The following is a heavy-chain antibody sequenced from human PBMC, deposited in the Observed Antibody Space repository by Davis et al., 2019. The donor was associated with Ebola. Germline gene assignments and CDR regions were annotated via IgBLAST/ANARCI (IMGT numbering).Heavy chain of an antibody. CDR3: ARERGYYGSRYYYYGMDV. V-gene: IGHV4-59*08. D-gene: IGHD3-10*01. CDR2: IYYSGST. Sequence: MPSETLSLTCTVSGGSISSYYWSWIRQPPGKGLEWIGYIYYSGSTNYNPSLKSRVTISVDTSKNQFSLKLSSVTAADTAVYYYARERGYYGSRYYYYGMDVWGQGTTVTVSS. CDR1: GGSISSYY. J-gene: IGHJ6*02.